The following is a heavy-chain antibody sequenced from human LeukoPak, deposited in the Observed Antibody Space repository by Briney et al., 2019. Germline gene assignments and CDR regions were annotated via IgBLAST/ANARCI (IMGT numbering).Heavy chain of an antibody. D-gene: IGHD5-12*01. V-gene: IGHV4-34*01. CDR2: INHSVST. Sequence: PSETLSLTCAVYGGSFSGYYWSWIRQPPGKGLEWIGEINHSVSTNYNPSLKSRVTISVDTSKNQFSLKLSSVTAADTAVYYCATRGVDIVATTRSHFGCWGQGTLVTVSS. J-gene: IGHJ4*02. CDR1: GGSFSGYY. CDR3: ATRGVDIVATTRSHFGC.